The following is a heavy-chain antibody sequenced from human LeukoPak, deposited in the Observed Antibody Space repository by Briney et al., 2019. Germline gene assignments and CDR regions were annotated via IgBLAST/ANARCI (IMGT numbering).Heavy chain of an antibody. V-gene: IGHV5-51*01. J-gene: IGHJ1*01. Sequence: GESLKISCKGSGYSFTNYWIAWVRQMPGKGLEWMGMVYPGDTYTRYSPSFHGHVTISADKSITTAYIQWSSLMASDTAMYYCARQSHSGYAYWGQGTLVTVSS. D-gene: IGHD5-12*01. CDR1: GYSFTNYW. CDR3: ARQSHSGYAY. CDR2: VYPGDTYT.